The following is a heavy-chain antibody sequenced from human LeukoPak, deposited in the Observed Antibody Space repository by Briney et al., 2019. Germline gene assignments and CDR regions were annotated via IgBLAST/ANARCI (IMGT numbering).Heavy chain of an antibody. CDR3: ARGGSSWYMRGSYFDY. D-gene: IGHD6-13*01. CDR2: INLDGRGT. Sequence: GGSLRLSCSTSGFSFSSFWMHWVRQVPGKGLVWVSRINLDGRGTTYADSVKGRFTISRDNSKNTLYLQMNSLRAEDTAVYYCARGGSSWYMRGSYFDYWGQGTLVTVSS. CDR1: GFSFSSFW. J-gene: IGHJ4*02. V-gene: IGHV3-74*01.